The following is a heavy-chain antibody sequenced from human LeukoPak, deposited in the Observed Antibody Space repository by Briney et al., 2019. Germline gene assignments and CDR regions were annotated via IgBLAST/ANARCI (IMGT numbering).Heavy chain of an antibody. CDR1: GGSFSGYY. CDR2: INHSGGT. CDR3: ASLWPYQLSAFDI. V-gene: IGHV4-34*01. D-gene: IGHD2-2*01. J-gene: IGHJ3*02. Sequence: SETLSLTCAVYGGSFSGYYWSWIRQPPGKGLEWIGEINHSGGTNYNPSLKSRVTISVDTSKNQFSLKLSSVTAADTAVYYCASLWPYQLSAFDIWGQGTMVTVSS.